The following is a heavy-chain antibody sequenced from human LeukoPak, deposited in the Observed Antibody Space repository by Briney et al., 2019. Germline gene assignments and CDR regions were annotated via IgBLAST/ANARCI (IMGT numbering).Heavy chain of an antibody. V-gene: IGHV1-69*05. CDR3: ARAARTENSFDY. CDR1: GGTFSSYA. CDR2: IIPIFGTA. Sequence: SVKVSCKASGGTFSSYAISWVRQAPGQGLEWMGGIIPIFGTANYAQKFQGRVTITTDESTSTAYVELSSLRSEDTAVYYCARAARTENSFDYWGQGTLVTVSS. D-gene: IGHD1-14*01. J-gene: IGHJ4*02.